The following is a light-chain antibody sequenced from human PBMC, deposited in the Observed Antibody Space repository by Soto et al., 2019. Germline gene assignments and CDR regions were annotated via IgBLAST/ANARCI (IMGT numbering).Light chain of an antibody. CDR2: GAS. J-gene: IGKJ5*01. CDR3: QQYNNWPPT. Sequence: EIVMTQSPATLSVSPGERATLSCRASQSVSSNLAWYQQKPGQAPRLLIYGASTRATGIPARFSGSMSGTEFTLTISSLQSEDFAVYSCQQYNNWPPTFGQGTRLEIK. CDR1: QSVSSN. V-gene: IGKV3-15*01.